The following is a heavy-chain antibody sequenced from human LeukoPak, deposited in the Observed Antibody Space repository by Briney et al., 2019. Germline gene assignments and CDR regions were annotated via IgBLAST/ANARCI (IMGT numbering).Heavy chain of an antibody. V-gene: IGHV4-39*01. CDR1: GGPISSSSYY. D-gene: IGHD3-10*01. CDR3: ARHSSGSGSYYSLNFDY. Sequence: SETLSLTCTVSGGPISSSSYYWGWIRQPPGKGLEWIGSIYYSGSTYYNPSLKSRVTISVDTSKNQFSLKLSSVTAADTAVYHCARHSSGSGSYYSLNFDYWGQGTLVTVSS. CDR2: IYYSGST. J-gene: IGHJ4*02.